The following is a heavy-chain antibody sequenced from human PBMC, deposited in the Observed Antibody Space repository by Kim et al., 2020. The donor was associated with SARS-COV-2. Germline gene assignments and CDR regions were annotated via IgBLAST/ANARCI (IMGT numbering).Heavy chain of an antibody. Sequence: NTNYAQKLQGRVTMTTDTSTSTAYMELRSLRSDDTAVYYCARRSVAYFDYWGQGTLVTVSS. J-gene: IGHJ4*02. CDR3: ARRSVAYFDY. CDR2: NT. V-gene: IGHV1-18*01.